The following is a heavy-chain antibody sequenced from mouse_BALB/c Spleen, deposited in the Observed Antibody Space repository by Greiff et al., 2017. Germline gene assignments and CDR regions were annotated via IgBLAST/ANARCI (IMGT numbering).Heavy chain of an antibody. J-gene: IGHJ3*01. CDR2: ISSGSSTI. CDR3: ARWDDYDGFAY. Sequence: EVMLVESGGGLVQPGGSRKLSCAASGFTFSSFGMHWVRQAPEKGLEWVAYISSGSSTIYYADTVKGRFTISRDNPKKTLFLQMTSLRSEDTAMYYCARWDDYDGFAYWGQGTLVTVSA. V-gene: IGHV5-17*02. CDR1: GFTFSSFG. D-gene: IGHD2-4*01.